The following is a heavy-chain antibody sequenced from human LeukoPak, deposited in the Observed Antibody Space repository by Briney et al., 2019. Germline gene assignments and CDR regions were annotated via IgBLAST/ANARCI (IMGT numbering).Heavy chain of an antibody. CDR2: IIPILGIA. D-gene: IGHD6-19*01. J-gene: IGHJ4*02. V-gene: IGHV1-69*04. CDR3: ARDIAVAGTRNFDY. Sequence: GASVKVSCKASGGTFSSYAISWVRQAPGQGLEWMRRIIPILGIANYAQKFQGRVTITADKSTSTAYMELSSLRSEDTAVYYCARDIAVAGTRNFDYWGQGTLVTVSS. CDR1: GGTFSSYA.